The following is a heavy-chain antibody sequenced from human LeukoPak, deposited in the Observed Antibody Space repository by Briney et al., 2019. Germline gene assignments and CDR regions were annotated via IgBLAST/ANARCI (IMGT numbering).Heavy chain of an antibody. V-gene: IGHV3-73*01. CDR1: GFTFSGSA. Sequence: GGSLRLSCAASGFTFSGSAMHWVRQASGKGLEWVGRIRSKANSYATAYAASVKGRFTISRDDSKNTAYLQMNSLKTEDTAVYYCTRQKVDYYGSGSYYYYYMDVWGKGTTVTVSS. D-gene: IGHD3-10*01. CDR2: IRSKANSYAT. CDR3: TRQKVDYYGSGSYYYYYMDV. J-gene: IGHJ6*03.